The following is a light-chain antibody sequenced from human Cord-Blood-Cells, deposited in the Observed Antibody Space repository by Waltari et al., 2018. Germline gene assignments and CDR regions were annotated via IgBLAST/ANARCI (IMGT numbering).Light chain of an antibody. J-gene: IGLJ2*01. CDR3: SSYTSSSTLV. Sequence: QSALTQPASASGSPGQSLTIYCTGTRSDVAGINYVSWYQQHPGKAPKLMIYNVSNRPSGVSHLFSGSKSGNTASLTISGLQAEDEADYYCSSYTSSSTLVFGGGTKLTVL. CDR1: RSDVAGINY. V-gene: IGLV2-14*01. CDR2: NVS.